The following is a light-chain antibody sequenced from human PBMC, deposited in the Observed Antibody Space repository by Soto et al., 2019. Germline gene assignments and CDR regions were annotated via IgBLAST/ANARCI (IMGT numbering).Light chain of an antibody. CDR2: EVS. J-gene: IGLJ1*01. CDR1: SSDVGGYNY. Sequence: QSVLTQPPSASGSPGQSVTISCTGTSSDVGGYNYVSWYQQHPGKAPKLMIYEVSKRPSGVPDRFSGSKSGNTASLTVSGLQAEDEDDYYCSSHAGSKRVFGTGTKVTV. CDR3: SSHAGSKRV. V-gene: IGLV2-8*01.